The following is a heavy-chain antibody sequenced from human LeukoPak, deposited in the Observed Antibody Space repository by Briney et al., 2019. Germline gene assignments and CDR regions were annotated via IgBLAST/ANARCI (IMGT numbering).Heavy chain of an antibody. D-gene: IGHD4-17*01. CDR2: VYWDDDK. Sequence: ASGPPLVRPTQTLTLTCTFSGFSLDTSGGGVGWIRQPPGKALEWLTLVYWDDDKRYRPSLQTRLTISKDTSKNQVVLTLTNMDPVDTATYYCAHSRETPVTTFDYWGQGVLVTVSA. V-gene: IGHV2-5*02. CDR3: AHSRETPVTTFDY. CDR1: GFSLDTSGGG. J-gene: IGHJ4*02.